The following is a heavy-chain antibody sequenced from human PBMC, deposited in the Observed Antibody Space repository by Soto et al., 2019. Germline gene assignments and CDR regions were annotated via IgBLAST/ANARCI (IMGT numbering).Heavy chain of an antibody. J-gene: IGHJ6*02. V-gene: IGHV4-30-2*01. CDR2: IYHSGST. Sequence: SETLSLTCAVSGGSISSGGYSWSWIRQPPGKDLEWIGYIYHSGSTYYNPSLKSRVTISVDRSKNQFSLKLSSVTAADTAVYYCARGRYDFWSGYFQYYYYYYGMDVWGQGTTVTVSS. CDR3: ARGRYDFWSGYFQYYYYYYGMDV. CDR1: GGSISSGGYS. D-gene: IGHD3-3*01.